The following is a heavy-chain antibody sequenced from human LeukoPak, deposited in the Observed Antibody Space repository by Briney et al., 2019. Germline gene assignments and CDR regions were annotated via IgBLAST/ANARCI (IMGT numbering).Heavy chain of an antibody. CDR1: GGSISSGSYY. V-gene: IGHV4-61*02. CDR3: ARDNRSGSYYVV. CDR2: IYTSGST. Sequence: SETLSLTCTVSGGSISSGSYYWSWIRQPAGKGLEWIGRIYTSGSTNYNPSLKSRVTMSVDTSKNQFSLKLSSVTAADTAVYYCARDNRSGSYYVVWGQGTLVTVSS. J-gene: IGHJ4*02. D-gene: IGHD3-10*01.